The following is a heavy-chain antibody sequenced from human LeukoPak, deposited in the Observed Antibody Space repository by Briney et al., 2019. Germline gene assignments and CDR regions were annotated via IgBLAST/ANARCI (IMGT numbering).Heavy chain of an antibody. Sequence: GGTLRLSCAASGFTFTSYAMSGFRKAPGKGLNGASPISGSGGSTYYADSVKGRFTISRDNSKNTLYLQMNSLRAEDTAVYYCARAGSGSYYHALGAFDIWGQGTMVTVSS. CDR1: GFTFTSYA. CDR2: ISGSGGST. J-gene: IGHJ3*02. D-gene: IGHD1-26*01. CDR3: ARAGSGSYYHALGAFDI. V-gene: IGHV3-23*01.